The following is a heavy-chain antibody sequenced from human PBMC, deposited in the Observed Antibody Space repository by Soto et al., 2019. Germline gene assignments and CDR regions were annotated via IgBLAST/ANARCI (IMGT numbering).Heavy chain of an antibody. CDR2: ISSSASTI. V-gene: IGHV3-48*03. Sequence: GGSLRLSCAASGFTFRSYEMNWVRQAPGKGLEWLSYISSSASTIYYADSVKGRFTISRDNAKNSLYLQMNSLRAEDTAVYYCARGRHYYDTSVYYPDYWGQGTLVTVSS. D-gene: IGHD3-22*01. CDR1: GFTFRSYE. J-gene: IGHJ4*02. CDR3: ARGRHYYDTSVYYPDY.